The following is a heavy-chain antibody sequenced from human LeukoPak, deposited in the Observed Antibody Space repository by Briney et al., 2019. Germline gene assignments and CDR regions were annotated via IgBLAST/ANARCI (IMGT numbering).Heavy chain of an antibody. V-gene: IGHV1-69*05. D-gene: IGHD4-17*01. CDR1: GGTFSSYA. Sequence: SVKVSCKASGGTFSSYAISLVRQAPGQGLEWMGGIIPIFGTANYAQKFQGRVTITTDESTSTAYMELSSLRSEDTAVYYCASAIHDYGESFDYWGRGTLVTVSS. J-gene: IGHJ4*02. CDR2: IIPIFGTA. CDR3: ASAIHDYGESFDY.